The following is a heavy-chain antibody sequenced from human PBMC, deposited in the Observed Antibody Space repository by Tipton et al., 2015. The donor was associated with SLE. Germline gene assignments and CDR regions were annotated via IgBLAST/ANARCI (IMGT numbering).Heavy chain of an antibody. CDR1: GGSISSSSYY. Sequence: TLSLTCTVSGGSISSSSYYWGWIRPPPGKGLEWIGSIYYSGSTYYNPSLKSRVTISVDTSKNQFSLKLSSVTAADTAVDYCAREAVAGYFDYWGQGTLVPVSS. J-gene: IGHJ4*02. V-gene: IGHV4-39*02. D-gene: IGHD6-19*01. CDR3: AREAVAGYFDY. CDR2: IYYSGST.